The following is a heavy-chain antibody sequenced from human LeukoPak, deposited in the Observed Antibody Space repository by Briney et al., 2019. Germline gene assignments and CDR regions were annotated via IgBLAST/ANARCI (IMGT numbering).Heavy chain of an antibody. CDR2: IYYSRST. V-gene: IGHV4-59*01. J-gene: IGHJ4*02. D-gene: IGHD6-19*01. Sequence: IYYSRSTNYHPSLKSRVTISVATSRNQFSLKLSSVTAADTAVYYCARSSGWYFGSLYYFDYWGQGTLVTVSS. CDR3: ARSSGWYFGSLYYFDY.